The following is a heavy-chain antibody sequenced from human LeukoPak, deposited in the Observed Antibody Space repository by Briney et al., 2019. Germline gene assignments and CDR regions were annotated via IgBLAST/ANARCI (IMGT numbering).Heavy chain of an antibody. J-gene: IGHJ4*02. CDR3: AADFYTSYHLGY. CDR2: IYRSGSI. D-gene: IGHD3-16*01. V-gene: IGHV3-66*01. CDR1: GFTVTVNY. Sequence: GGSLRLSCAVSGFTVTVNYMSWVRQAPGKGLEWVSIIYRSGSISYADSVKGRFIISRDSSTNTLSLQMTSLRAEDTAVYYCAADFYTSYHLGYWGQGTLVTVSS.